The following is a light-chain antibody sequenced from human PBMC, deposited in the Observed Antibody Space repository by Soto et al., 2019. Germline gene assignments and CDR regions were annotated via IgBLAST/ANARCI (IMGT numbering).Light chain of an antibody. CDR3: QQSYTTPLT. CDR2: ASS. CDR1: QSISKY. Sequence: DIQMTQSPFSLSASVGDRVTITCRASQSISKYLIWYQLKPGKAPKLLIYASSSLQSGVPSRFSGSGSGTDFTLTISSLHLEDFATYYCQQSYTTPLTFGGGTKVDIK. V-gene: IGKV1-39*01. J-gene: IGKJ4*01.